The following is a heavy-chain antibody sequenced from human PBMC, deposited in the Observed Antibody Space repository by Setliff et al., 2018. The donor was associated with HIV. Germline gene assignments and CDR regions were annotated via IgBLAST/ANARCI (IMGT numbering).Heavy chain of an antibody. CDR1: GGSISFGCYY. Sequence: SETLSLTCTVSGGSISFGCYYWSWIRQPAGKGLEWIGRMHTSGSTSYSPSLKSRVTISIDTSKNQFSLELTSLIAADTAVYYCAREECTSWPRVHYWGQGALVTVTS. CDR3: AREECTSWPRVHY. J-gene: IGHJ4*02. V-gene: IGHV4-61*02. D-gene: IGHD6-13*01. CDR2: MHTSGST.